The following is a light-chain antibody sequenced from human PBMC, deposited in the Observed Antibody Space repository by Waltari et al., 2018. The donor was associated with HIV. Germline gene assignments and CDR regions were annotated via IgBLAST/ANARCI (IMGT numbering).Light chain of an antibody. CDR1: SSNIGAGYD. J-gene: IGLJ1*01. CDR3: QSYDSSFLYV. Sequence: QSVLTQPPSVSGAPGQRVTISCTGSSSNIGAGYDVHWYQQLPGTAPKLLIYGNSSRPSGVPDRFSGSKSGTSASLAITGLQAEDEADYYCQSYDSSFLYVFGTGTKVTVL. V-gene: IGLV1-40*01. CDR2: GNS.